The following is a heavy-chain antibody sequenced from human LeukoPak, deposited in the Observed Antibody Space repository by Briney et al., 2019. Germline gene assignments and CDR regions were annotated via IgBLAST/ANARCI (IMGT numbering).Heavy chain of an antibody. Sequence: GASVKVSCKASGYTFIGYYMHWVRQAPGQGLEWMGWIHPNSGDTNYAQSFQGRVTMTRDTSINTAHMELSRLRSNDTAIYYCAIHTGTNSFLDFWGQGTLVTVSS. CDR2: IHPNSGDT. V-gene: IGHV1-2*02. J-gene: IGHJ4*02. CDR3: AIHTGTNSFLDF. D-gene: IGHD3-10*01. CDR1: GYTFIGYY.